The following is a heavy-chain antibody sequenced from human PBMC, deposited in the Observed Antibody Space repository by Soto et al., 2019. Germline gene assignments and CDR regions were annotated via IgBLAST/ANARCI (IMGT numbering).Heavy chain of an antibody. CDR3: ARVGSSAGHYYYYGMDV. V-gene: IGHV5-51*01. J-gene: IGHJ6*02. Sequence: GESLKISCKGSGYSFTSYWIGWVRQMPGKGLEWMGIIYPGDSDTRYSPSFQGQVTISADKSISTAYLQWSSLKASDTAVYYCARVGSSAGHYYYYGMDVWGQGTKFTVSS. CDR1: GYSFTSYW. CDR2: IYPGDSDT. D-gene: IGHD6-13*01.